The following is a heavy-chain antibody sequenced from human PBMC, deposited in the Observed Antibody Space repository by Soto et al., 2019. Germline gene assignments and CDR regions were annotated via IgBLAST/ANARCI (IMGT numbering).Heavy chain of an antibody. Sequence: ASVKVSCKASGYTFTSYDINWVRQATGQGLEWMGWMNPNSGNTGYAQKFQGRVTMTRNTSISTAYMELSSLRSEDTAVYYCARGGTEGSGSYYPHPYYYYMDVWGKGTTVTVSS. CDR3: ARGGTEGSGSYYPHPYYYYMDV. J-gene: IGHJ6*03. CDR1: GYTFTSYD. D-gene: IGHD3-10*01. V-gene: IGHV1-8*01. CDR2: MNPNSGNT.